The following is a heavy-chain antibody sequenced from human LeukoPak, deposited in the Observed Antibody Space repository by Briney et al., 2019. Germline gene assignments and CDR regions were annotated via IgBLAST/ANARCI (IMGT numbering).Heavy chain of an antibody. CDR1: GFTFSSYA. J-gene: IGHJ4*02. CDR3: AKDQAYCSGGSCYSHYFDY. V-gene: IGHV3-23*01. D-gene: IGHD2-15*01. CDR2: ISGSGGST. Sequence: GGSLRLSCAASGFTFSSYAMSWVRQAPGKGLEWVSAISGSGGSTYYADSVKGRFTISRDNSKNTLYLQMNSLRAEDTAVYYCAKDQAYCSGGSCYSHYFDYWGQGTLVTVSS.